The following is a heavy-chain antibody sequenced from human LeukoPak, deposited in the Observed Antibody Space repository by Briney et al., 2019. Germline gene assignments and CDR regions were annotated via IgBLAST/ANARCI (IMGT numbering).Heavy chain of an antibody. CDR2: INSDGSST. Sequence: PGGSLRLSCAASGFTFSSYWMHWVRQAPGKELVWVSRINSDGSSTSYADSVQGRFTISRDNAKNTLYLQMNSLRAEDTAVYYCARGVWRDYYAFDIWGQGTMVTVSS. J-gene: IGHJ3*02. D-gene: IGHD3-3*01. CDR3: ARGVWRDYYAFDI. V-gene: IGHV3-74*01. CDR1: GFTFSSYW.